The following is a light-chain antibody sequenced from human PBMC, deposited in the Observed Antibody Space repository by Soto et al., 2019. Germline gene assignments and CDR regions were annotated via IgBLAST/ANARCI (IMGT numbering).Light chain of an antibody. J-gene: IGLJ2*01. V-gene: IGLV1-36*01. Sequence: QSVLTQPPSVSEAPRQRVTISCSGSSSNIGNNAVNWYQQLPGKAPRVLIYYNDLLSSGVSDRFSGSKSGTSASLAISALQSEDEADYYCASWDDSLNGVVFGGGTKLPVL. CDR2: YND. CDR3: ASWDDSLNGVV. CDR1: SSNIGNNA.